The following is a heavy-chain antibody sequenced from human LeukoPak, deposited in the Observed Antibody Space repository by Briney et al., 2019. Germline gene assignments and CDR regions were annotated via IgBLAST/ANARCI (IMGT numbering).Heavy chain of an antibody. J-gene: IGHJ5*02. D-gene: IGHD2-2*02. Sequence: SETLSLTCTVSGGSISSSSYYWSWIRQPPGKGLEWIGYIYYSGSTNYNPSLKSRVTISVDTSKNQFSLKLSSVTAADTAVYYCAILHCSSTSCYTNWFDPWGQGTLVTVSS. CDR3: AILHCSSTSCYTNWFDP. CDR1: GGSISSSSYY. V-gene: IGHV4-61*01. CDR2: IYYSGST.